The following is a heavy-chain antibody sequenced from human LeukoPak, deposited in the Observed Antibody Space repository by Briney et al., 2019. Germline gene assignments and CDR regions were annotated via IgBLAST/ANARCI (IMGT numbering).Heavy chain of an antibody. CDR1: GYTFTSYD. V-gene: IGHV1-8*03. J-gene: IGHJ4*02. D-gene: IGHD1-1*01. CDR2: MNPNSGNT. Sequence: ASVKVSCKASGYTFTSYDINWVRQATGQGLEWMGWMNPNSGNTGYAQKFQGRVTITADESTSTAYMELSSLRSEDTAVYYCAREAQTGNFDYRGQGTLVTVSS. CDR3: AREAQTGNFDY.